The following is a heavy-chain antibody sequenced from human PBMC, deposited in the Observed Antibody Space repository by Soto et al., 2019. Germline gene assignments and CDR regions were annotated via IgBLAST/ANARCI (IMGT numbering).Heavy chain of an antibody. D-gene: IGHD1-7*01. J-gene: IGHJ4*02. V-gene: IGHV4-59*01. CDR2: IDYSGGA. Sequence: QVQLQESGPGLVKASETLSLTCTVSGGSTSPYYWSWLRQPPGKGLEWIGFIDYSGGARYNPSLRSRVPMSLDTSENQISLKLSSMTAADTAVYFCARGRPWELYDYWGQGTLVTVSS. CDR1: GGSTSPYY. CDR3: ARGRPWELYDY.